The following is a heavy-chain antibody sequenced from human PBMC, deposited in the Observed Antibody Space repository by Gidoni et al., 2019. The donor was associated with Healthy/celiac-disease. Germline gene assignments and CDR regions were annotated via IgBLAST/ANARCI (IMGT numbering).Heavy chain of an antibody. J-gene: IGHJ4*02. Sequence: QVQLQQWGAGLLTPSETLSLTCAVYGGSFSGYYWSWIRQPPGKGLEWIGEINHSGSTNYNPSLKSRVTISVDTSKNQFSLKLSSVTAADTAVYYCARVRVVPAAMPYFDYWGQGTLVTVSS. V-gene: IGHV4-34*01. CDR2: INHSGST. CDR1: GGSFSGYY. CDR3: ARVRVVPAAMPYFDY. D-gene: IGHD2-2*01.